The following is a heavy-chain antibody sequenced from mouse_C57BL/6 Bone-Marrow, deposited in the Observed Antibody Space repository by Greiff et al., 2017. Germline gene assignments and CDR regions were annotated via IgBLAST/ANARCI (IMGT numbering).Heavy chain of an antibody. CDR3: AGDYDYPWFAY. CDR1: GYTFTSYW. D-gene: IGHD2-4*01. Sequence: VQLQQPGAELVKPGASVKLSCKASGYTFTSYWMHWVKQRPGQGLEWIGMIHPNSGSTNYNEKFKSKATLTIDKSYITAYMQLSSLTSEDSAVYYCAGDYDYPWFAYWGQGTLVTVSA. J-gene: IGHJ3*01. V-gene: IGHV1-64*01. CDR2: IHPNSGST.